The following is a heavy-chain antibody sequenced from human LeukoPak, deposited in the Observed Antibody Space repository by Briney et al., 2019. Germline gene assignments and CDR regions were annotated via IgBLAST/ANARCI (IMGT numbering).Heavy chain of an antibody. Sequence: PSETLSLTCAVYGGSFSGYYWSWIRQPPGKGLEWIGYIYYSGSTNYNPSLKSRVTISVDTSKNQFSLKLSSVTAADTAVYYCARQRGWYSGYGNTIDYWGQGTLVTVSS. V-gene: IGHV4-59*01. CDR3: ARQRGWYSGYGNTIDY. J-gene: IGHJ4*02. CDR2: IYYSGST. CDR1: GGSFSGYY. D-gene: IGHD5-12*01.